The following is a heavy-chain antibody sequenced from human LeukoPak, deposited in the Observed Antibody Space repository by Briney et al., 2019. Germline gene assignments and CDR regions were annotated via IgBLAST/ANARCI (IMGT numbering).Heavy chain of an antibody. Sequence: SETLSLTCTVSGGSVSSYYWSWFRQPPGKGLEWIGYMHYSGSTNYNPSLKSRVTISVDTSKNQISLKLSSVTAADTAVYYCARWILYSSGSYSDYWGQGTLVTVSS. D-gene: IGHD3-10*01. CDR3: ARWILYSSGSYSDY. CDR2: MHYSGST. J-gene: IGHJ4*02. CDR1: GGSVSSYY. V-gene: IGHV4-59*02.